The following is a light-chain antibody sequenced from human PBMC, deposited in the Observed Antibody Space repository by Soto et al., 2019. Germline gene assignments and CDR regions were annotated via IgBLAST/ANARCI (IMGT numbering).Light chain of an antibody. Sequence: EIFMTHSPSTLCVSPVGLATFSCRASQRVSILLAWYQQKPGQAPKLLIHGATTRATGIPARFSGSGSGTEFTLTISSLQSEDFAVYYCQQYNNWPRTFGQGTKVDI. CDR1: QRVSIL. V-gene: IGKV3-15*01. J-gene: IGKJ1*01. CDR3: QQYNNWPRT. CDR2: GAT.